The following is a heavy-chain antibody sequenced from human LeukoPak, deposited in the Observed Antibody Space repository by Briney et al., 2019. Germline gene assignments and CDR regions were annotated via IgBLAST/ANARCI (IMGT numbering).Heavy chain of an antibody. J-gene: IGHJ4*02. D-gene: IGHD4-17*01. Sequence: PGGSLRLSCAASGFTVSNNYMSWVRQAPGKGLEWVSLIYSGGNTYYADSVKGRFTISRDNSKNTLYLQMNSLRAEDAAVYFCARMAWDGDYVDGYWGQGTLVTVSS. CDR2: IYSGGNT. V-gene: IGHV3-53*01. CDR3: ARMAWDGDYVDGY. CDR1: GFTVSNNY.